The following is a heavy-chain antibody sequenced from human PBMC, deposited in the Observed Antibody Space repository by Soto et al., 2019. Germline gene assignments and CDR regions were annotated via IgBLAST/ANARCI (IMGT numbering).Heavy chain of an antibody. CDR3: AVTYYDFWSGYSFNDY. CDR1: GGSISSSSYY. J-gene: IGHJ4*02. Sequence: SETLSLTCTVSGGSISSSSYYWGWIRQPPRKGLEWIGSIYYSGCTYYNPSLKSRVTISVDTSKNQFSLKLSSVTAADTAVYYCAVTYYDFWSGYSFNDYWDQGXLVTVYS. D-gene: IGHD3-3*01. CDR2: IYYSGCT. V-gene: IGHV4-39*01.